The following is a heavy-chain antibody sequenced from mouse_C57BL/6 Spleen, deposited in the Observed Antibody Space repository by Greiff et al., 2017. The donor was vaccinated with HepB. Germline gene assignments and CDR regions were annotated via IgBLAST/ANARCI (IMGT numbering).Heavy chain of an antibody. CDR3: ARSVTEAWFAY. CDR2: INPNNGGT. CDR1: GYTFTDYY. D-gene: IGHD2-2*01. Sequence: EVQLQQSGPELVKPGASVKISCKASGYTFTDYYMNWVKQSHGKSLEWIGDINPNNGGTSYNQKFKGKATLTVDKSSSTAYMELRSLTSEDSAVYYCARSVTEAWFAYWGQGTLVTVSA. V-gene: IGHV1-26*01. J-gene: IGHJ3*01.